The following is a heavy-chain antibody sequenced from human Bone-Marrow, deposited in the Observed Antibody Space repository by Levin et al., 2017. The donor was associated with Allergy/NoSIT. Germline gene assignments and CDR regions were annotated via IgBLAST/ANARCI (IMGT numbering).Heavy chain of an antibody. CDR3: AILVVVAGSTTQDFDY. CDR1: GGTLSSYA. D-gene: IGHD2-15*01. CDR2: IIPFLGTT. Sequence: PGGSLRLSCTASGGTLSSYAFSWLRQAPGQGLEWMGEIIPFLGTTDYALKFRDRLTINADKSTNTASMELRSLRSEDTAVYFCAILVVVAGSTTQDFDYWGQGTLVTVSS. V-gene: IGHV1-69*06. J-gene: IGHJ4*02.